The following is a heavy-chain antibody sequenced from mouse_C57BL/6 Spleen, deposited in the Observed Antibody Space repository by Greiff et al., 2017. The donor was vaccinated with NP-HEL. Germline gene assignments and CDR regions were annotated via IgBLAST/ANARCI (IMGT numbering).Heavy chain of an antibody. J-gene: IGHJ4*01. CDR2: IHPNSGST. V-gene: IGHV1-64*01. CDR3: ARSPLIYYDYDYAMDY. D-gene: IGHD2-4*01. Sequence: QVQLQQPGAELVKPGASVKLSCKASGCTFTSYWMHWVKQRPGQGLEWIGMIHPNSGSTNYNEKFKSKATLTVDKSSSTAYMQLSSLTSEDSAVYYCARSPLIYYDYDYAMDYWGQGTSVTVSS. CDR1: GCTFTSYW.